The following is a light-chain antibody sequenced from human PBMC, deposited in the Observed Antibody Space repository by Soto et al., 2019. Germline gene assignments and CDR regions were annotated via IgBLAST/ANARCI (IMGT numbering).Light chain of an antibody. V-gene: IGLV1-51*01. J-gene: IGLJ2*01. Sequence: XXPSXXXAPGXXXXXXXXXXXXNIGNNYVSWYQQLPGTAPKLLIYNNNKRPSGIPDRFSGSKSGTSATLGVTGLQTGDEADYYCGAWDDSLSAVFGGGTKVTVL. CDR1: XXNIGNNY. CDR3: GAWDDSLSAV. CDR2: NNN.